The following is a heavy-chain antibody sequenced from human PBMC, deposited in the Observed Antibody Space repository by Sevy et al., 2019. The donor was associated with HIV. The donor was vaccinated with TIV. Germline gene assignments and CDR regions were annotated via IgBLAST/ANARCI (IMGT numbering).Heavy chain of an antibody. V-gene: IGHV3-30*18. J-gene: IGHJ4*02. CDR3: AKGLHYGSGSYYGGTDY. D-gene: IGHD3-10*01. Sequence: GGSLRLSCVVSGISFTTSGMHWVRQAPGKGLEWVAVILYDGSNEYYADSVKGRFTISRDNSKNTVYLQMNRLRTEDTAVYYCAKGLHYGSGSYYGGTDYWGQGTLVTVSS. CDR1: GISFTTSG. CDR2: ILYDGSNE.